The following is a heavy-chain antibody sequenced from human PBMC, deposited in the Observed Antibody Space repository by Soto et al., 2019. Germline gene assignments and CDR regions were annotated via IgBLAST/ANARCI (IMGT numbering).Heavy chain of an antibody. D-gene: IGHD2-8*01. CDR3: ARGNRFCTSGGCSTSYYYYGMDV. Sequence: PSETLSLTCAVYGGSFSGYYWSWIRQPPGKGLEWIGEINHSGSTNYNPSLKSRVTISVDTSKNQFSLKLSSVTAADTAVYYCARGNRFCTSGGCSTSYYYYGMDVWGQGTTVAVS. J-gene: IGHJ6*02. V-gene: IGHV4-34*01. CDR1: GGSFSGYY. CDR2: INHSGST.